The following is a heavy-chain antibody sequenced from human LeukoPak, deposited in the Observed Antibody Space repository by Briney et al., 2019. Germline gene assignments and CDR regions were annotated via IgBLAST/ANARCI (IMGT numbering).Heavy chain of an antibody. D-gene: IGHD3-22*01. CDR2: INHSGST. V-gene: IGHV4-39*07. J-gene: IGHJ4*02. CDR3: ARSQTGLYDSSDY. Sequence: SETLSLTCTVSGGSISSSSYYWGWIRQPPGKGLEWIGEINHSGSTNYNPSLKSRVTISVDTSKNQFSLKLSSVTAADTAVYYCARSQTGLYDSSDYWGQGTLVTVSS. CDR1: GGSISSSSYY.